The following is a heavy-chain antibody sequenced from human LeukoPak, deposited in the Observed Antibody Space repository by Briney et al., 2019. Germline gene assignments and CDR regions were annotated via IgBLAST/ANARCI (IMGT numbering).Heavy chain of an antibody. CDR1: GYSISSGYY. Sequence: SETLSLTCAVSGYSISSGYYWGRIRQPPGKGLEWIGSIYHSGSTYYNPSLKSRVTISVDTSKNQFSLKLSSVTAADTAVYYCARSGGDYVSYYYYYGMDVWGKGTTVTVSS. J-gene: IGHJ6*04. V-gene: IGHV4-38-2*01. CDR3: ARSGGDYVSYYYYYGMDV. D-gene: IGHD4-17*01. CDR2: IYHSGST.